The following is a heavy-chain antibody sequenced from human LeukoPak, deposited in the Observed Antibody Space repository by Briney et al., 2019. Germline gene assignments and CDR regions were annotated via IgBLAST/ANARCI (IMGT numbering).Heavy chain of an antibody. J-gene: IGHJ5*02. Sequence: GGSLRLSCSASGFTFSAYAMHWVRQAPGKGLEYVSAIKNTGVTYYADSVKGRFSISRDNPKNTLFLQMNSLRPEDTAVYYCVKTGGGGWYAESWGQGTLVAVSS. CDR1: GFTFSAYA. CDR2: IKNTGVT. D-gene: IGHD6-19*01. CDR3: VKTGGGGWYAES. V-gene: IGHV3-64D*06.